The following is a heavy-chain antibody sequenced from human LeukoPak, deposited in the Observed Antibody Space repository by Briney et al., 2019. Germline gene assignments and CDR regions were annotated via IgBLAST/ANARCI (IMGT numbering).Heavy chain of an antibody. D-gene: IGHD3-22*01. CDR1: GGTFSSQA. V-gene: IGHV1-69*06. CDR2: IIPIFGTA. J-gene: IGHJ4*02. CDR3: ARGPDSSTYYYFY. Sequence: GASVKVSCKASGGTFSSQAISWVRQAPGQGLEWMGGIIPIFGTANYAQKFQGKVTITADKSTSTVYMALSSLRSEDTAVYYCARGPDSSTYYYFYWGRGTLVTVSS.